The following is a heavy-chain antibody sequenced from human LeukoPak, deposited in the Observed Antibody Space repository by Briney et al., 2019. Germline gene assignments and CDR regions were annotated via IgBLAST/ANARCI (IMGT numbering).Heavy chain of an antibody. D-gene: IGHD2-8*01. J-gene: IGHJ4*02. CDR2: IYPDDSDT. Sequence: GESLKISCMGSGYSFTSYWIGWVRQMPGKGLEWMGIIYPDDSDTRYSPSFQGQVTISADKSITTAYLQWSSLKASDTAMYYCARGSEYCTNGVCYTGNYFDYWGQGTLVTVS. V-gene: IGHV5-51*01. CDR1: GYSFTSYW. CDR3: ARGSEYCTNGVCYTGNYFDY.